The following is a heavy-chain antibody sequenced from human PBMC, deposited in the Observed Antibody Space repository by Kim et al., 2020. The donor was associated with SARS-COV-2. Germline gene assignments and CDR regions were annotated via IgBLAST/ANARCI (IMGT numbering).Heavy chain of an antibody. Sequence: GGSLRLSCAASGFTFSSYEMNWVRQAPGKGLEWVAYISSSGSTIYSAYSVNGRFTISITNAKNSLYLQMNSLRAEDTAVYYCAFFGESGYVDFDIWGQGTMVTVSS. J-gene: IGHJ3*02. CDR2: ISSSGSTI. CDR1: GFTFSSYE. D-gene: IGHD5-12*01. V-gene: IGHV3-48*03. CDR3: AFFGESGYVDFDI.